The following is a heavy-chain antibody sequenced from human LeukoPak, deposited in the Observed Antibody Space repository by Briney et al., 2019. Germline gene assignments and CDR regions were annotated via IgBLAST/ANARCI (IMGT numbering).Heavy chain of an antibody. Sequence: GGSLRLSCAASGFIFSTYAMHWVRQAPGKGLEWVAVVSRDGGTTYYGDSVQGRFTISRDNSKKALYLQMNSLKAEETAVYYCAKEWHREDYGSVLDDWGEGTLVTVS. CDR1: GFIFSTYA. CDR2: VSRDGGTT. CDR3: AKEWHREDYGSVLDD. V-gene: IGHV3-30*18. J-gene: IGHJ4*02. D-gene: IGHD4-17*01.